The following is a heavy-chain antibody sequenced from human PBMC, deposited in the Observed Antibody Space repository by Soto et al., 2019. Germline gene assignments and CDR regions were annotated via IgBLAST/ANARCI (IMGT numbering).Heavy chain of an antibody. V-gene: IGHV3-33*01. CDR1: GFTFSSYG. J-gene: IGHJ6*02. CDR2: IWYDGSNK. CDR3: ARDPRLRPSASSRYYYYGMDV. D-gene: IGHD2-2*01. Sequence: GGSLRLSCAASGFTFSSYGMHWVRQAPGKGLEWVAVIWYDGSNKYYADSVKGRFTISRDNSKNTLYLQMNSLRAEDTAVYYCARDPRLRPSASSRYYYYGMDVWGQGTTVTVSS.